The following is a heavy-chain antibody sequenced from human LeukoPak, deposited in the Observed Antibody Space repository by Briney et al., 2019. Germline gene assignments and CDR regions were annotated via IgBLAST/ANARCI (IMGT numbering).Heavy chain of an antibody. V-gene: IGHV1-46*01. D-gene: IGHD1/OR15-1a*01. CDR1: GYTFTTYF. CDR2: INPSGGST. Sequence: ASVKVSCKASGYTFTTYFMHWVRQAPGHRLEWMGIINPSGGSTNHAQKFQGRVTMTRDMSTSTVYMELSSLRSEDTAVYYCARDIGRLEQRPGSFDPWGQGTLVTVSS. J-gene: IGHJ5*02. CDR3: ARDIGRLEQRPGSFDP.